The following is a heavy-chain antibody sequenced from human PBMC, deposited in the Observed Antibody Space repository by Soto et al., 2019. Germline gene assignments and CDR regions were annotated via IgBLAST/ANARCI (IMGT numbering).Heavy chain of an antibody. V-gene: IGHV4-39*01. CDR3: ARHKSTVVTEAFDI. Sequence: LSLTCTVSGGSISSSSYYWGWIRQPPGKGLEWIGSIYYSGSTYYNPSLESRVTISVDTSKNQFSLKLSSVTAADTAVYYCARHKSTVVTEAFDIWGQGTMVTVSS. CDR2: IYYSGST. D-gene: IGHD4-17*01. CDR1: GGSISSSSYY. J-gene: IGHJ3*02.